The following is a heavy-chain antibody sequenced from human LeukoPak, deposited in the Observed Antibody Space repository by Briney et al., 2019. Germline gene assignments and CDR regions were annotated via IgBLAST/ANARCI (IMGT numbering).Heavy chain of an antibody. CDR1: GFTFSDYA. J-gene: IGHJ4*02. CDR2: IRYDGSNK. CDR3: AKESGDYDSSGYYGLSY. Sequence: GGSLRLSCAASGFTFSDYAMHWVRQAPGKGLEWVAFIRYDGSNKYYADSVKGRFTISRDNSKNTLYLQMNSLRAEDTAVYYCAKESGDYDSSGYYGLSYWGQGTLVTVSS. D-gene: IGHD3-22*01. V-gene: IGHV3-30*02.